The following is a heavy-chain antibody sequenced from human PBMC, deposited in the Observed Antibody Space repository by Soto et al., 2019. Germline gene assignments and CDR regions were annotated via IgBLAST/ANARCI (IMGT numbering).Heavy chain of an antibody. J-gene: IGHJ5*02. CDR2: IKSKTAGGTT. V-gene: IGHV3-15*07. Sequence: EAQLVESGGGLVEPGGSLRLSCAASGFTLSTAWMHWVRQAPGRGLEWVGRIKSKTAGGTTDYAAPVRGRFSISRDDSKNMLYLDMNGLKTEDTAVYLCATDRSAYKLQLRYNWFDPWGQGTLVTVSS. CDR3: ATDRSAYKLQLRYNWFDP. D-gene: IGHD1-7*01. CDR1: GFTLSTAW.